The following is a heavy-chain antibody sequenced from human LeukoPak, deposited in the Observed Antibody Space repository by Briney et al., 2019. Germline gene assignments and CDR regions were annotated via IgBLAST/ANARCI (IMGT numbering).Heavy chain of an antibody. CDR1: GFTFSSYA. V-gene: IGHV3-23*01. Sequence: PGGSLRLSCAASGFTFSSYAMGWVRQTPGKGLEWVSVISGSGGSTYYADSVKGRFTISRDNSKNTLYLQMNSLRAEDTAVYYCAKDLDYYDSSGYYFQIDAFDIWGQGTMVTVSS. CDR3: AKDLDYYDSSGYYFQIDAFDI. J-gene: IGHJ3*02. CDR2: ISGSGGST. D-gene: IGHD3-22*01.